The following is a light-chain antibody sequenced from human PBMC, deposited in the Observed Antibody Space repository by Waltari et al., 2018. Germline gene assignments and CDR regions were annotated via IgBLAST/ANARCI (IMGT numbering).Light chain of an antibody. V-gene: IGKV3-20*01. CDR3: QKYSSSPFT. CDR2: GAS. Sequence: VILTQSPATLSLSPGERATLSCRASQSVSSYLAWYQQKPGQAPRLLTYGASSRAAGIPDRFSGSGSGTEFTLTISSLEPEDFAVYYCQKYSSSPFTFGPGTKLDIK. J-gene: IGKJ3*01. CDR1: QSVSSY.